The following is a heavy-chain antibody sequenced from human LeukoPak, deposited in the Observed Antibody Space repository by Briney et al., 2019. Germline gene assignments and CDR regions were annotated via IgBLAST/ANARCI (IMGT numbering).Heavy chain of an antibody. V-gene: IGHV3-13*01. CDR3: ARGVGSSGWDFDY. CDR2: IGTAGDT. D-gene: IGHD6-19*01. Sequence: GGSLRLSCAASGFTFSSYDMHWVRQATGKGLEWVSAIGTAGDTYYPGSVKGRFTISRENAKNSLYPQMNSLRAGDTAVYYCARGVGSSGWDFDYWGRGTLVTVSS. J-gene: IGHJ4*02. CDR1: GFTFSSYD.